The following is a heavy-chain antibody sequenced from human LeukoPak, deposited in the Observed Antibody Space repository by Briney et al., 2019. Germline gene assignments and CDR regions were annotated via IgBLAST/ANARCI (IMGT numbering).Heavy chain of an antibody. CDR2: INHSGST. D-gene: IGHD2-15*01. V-gene: IGHV4-4*02. CDR3: ARGGGAAPYYYYGMDV. J-gene: IGHJ6*02. Sequence: SGTLSLTCTVSGDSINSLDLWSWVRQPPGKGLEWIGEINHSGSTNYNPSLKSRVTISVDTSKNQFSLKLSSVTAAGTAVYYCARGGGAAPYYYYGMDVWGQGTTVTVSS. CDR1: GDSINSLDL.